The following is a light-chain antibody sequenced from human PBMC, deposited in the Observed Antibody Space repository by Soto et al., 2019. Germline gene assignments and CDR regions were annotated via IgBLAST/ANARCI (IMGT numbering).Light chain of an antibody. CDR1: QSISSH. J-gene: IGKJ5*01. CDR3: QQSYSTPIS. Sequence: DIRMTQSPSSLSASVGDTVTISCRASQSISSHLNWYQQKPGKAPNLLMYTASNLQSGVPSRFSGRGSGTDFTLTISSLQPEDFATYYCQQSYSTPISFGLGTRLEI. CDR2: TAS. V-gene: IGKV1-39*01.